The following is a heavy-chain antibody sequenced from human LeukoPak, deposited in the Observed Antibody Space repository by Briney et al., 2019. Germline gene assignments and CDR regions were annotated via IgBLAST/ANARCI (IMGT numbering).Heavy chain of an antibody. D-gene: IGHD1-1*01. Sequence: GESLQISCKGSGYTFTNSWIAWVRQLPGKGLEWMGVINPGDSETRYTPSFQGQVTISADKSTGTAYLQWSSLKASDAAMYYCARHDTGTNDYWGQGTLVTVSS. V-gene: IGHV5-51*01. CDR1: GYTFTNSW. CDR3: ARHDTGTNDY. J-gene: IGHJ4*02. CDR2: INPGDSET.